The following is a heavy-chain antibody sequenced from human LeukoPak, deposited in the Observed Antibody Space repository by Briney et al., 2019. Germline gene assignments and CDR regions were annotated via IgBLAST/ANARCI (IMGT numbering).Heavy chain of an antibody. J-gene: IGHJ4*02. Sequence: AGGSLRLSCAASGFTVSSNYMSWVRQAPGKGLEWVSVIYSGGSTYYADSAKGRFTISRDNSKNTLYLQMNSLRAEDTAVYYCARDYYYDSSGYYSYWGQGTLVTVSS. CDR1: GFTVSSNY. V-gene: IGHV3-66*01. CDR2: IYSGGST. CDR3: ARDYYYDSSGYYSY. D-gene: IGHD3-22*01.